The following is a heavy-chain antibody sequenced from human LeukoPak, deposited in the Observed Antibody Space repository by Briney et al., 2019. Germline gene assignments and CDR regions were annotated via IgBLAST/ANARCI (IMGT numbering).Heavy chain of an antibody. J-gene: IGHJ4*02. CDR2: IKQDGSEK. CDR3: AKDPRYSAYGFDY. CDR1: GFTFSSYW. V-gene: IGHV3-7*01. D-gene: IGHD5-12*01. Sequence: GGSLRLSCAASGFTFSSYWMSWVRQAPGKGLEWVANIKQDGSEKYYVDSVKGRFTISRDNSKNTLYLQMNSLRAEDTAVYYCAKDPRYSAYGFDYWGQGTLVTVSS.